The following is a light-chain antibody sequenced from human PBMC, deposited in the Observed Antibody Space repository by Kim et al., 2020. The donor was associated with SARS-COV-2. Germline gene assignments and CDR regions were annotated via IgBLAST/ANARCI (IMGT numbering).Light chain of an antibody. CDR3: SSYAGTNNLDV. J-gene: IGLJ1*01. V-gene: IGLV2-8*01. Sequence: QSALTQPPSASGSPGQSVTISCTGTSSDVGGYNYVSWYQQHPGKAPKLMIYEVNKRPSGVPDRFSGSKSGNTASLTVSGLQAEDEADYYCSSYAGTNNLDVFGTGTKVTGL. CDR1: SSDVGGYNY. CDR2: EVN.